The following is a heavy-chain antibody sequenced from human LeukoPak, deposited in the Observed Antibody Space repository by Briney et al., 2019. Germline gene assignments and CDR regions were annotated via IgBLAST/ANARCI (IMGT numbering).Heavy chain of an antibody. D-gene: IGHD2-15*01. V-gene: IGHV5-51*01. J-gene: IGHJ3*02. CDR2: IYPGDSDT. Sequence: GESLKISCKSSGYSFTSYWIGWVRQMPGKGLEWTGIIYPGDSDTRYSPSFQGQVPISPDKSISTGYLKWSSLKASDTAMYYVAGNVGGAGSAFDIWGEGTMVTVSS. CDR3: AGNVGGAGSAFDI. CDR1: GYSFTSYW.